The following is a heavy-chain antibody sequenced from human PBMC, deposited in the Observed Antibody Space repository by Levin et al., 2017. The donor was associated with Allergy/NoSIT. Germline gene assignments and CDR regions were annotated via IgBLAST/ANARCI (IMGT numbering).Heavy chain of an antibody. V-gene: IGHV4-38-2*02. J-gene: IGHJ6*02. CDR3: ARDLAVYDSSGYYYVAMLGEAYYYGMDV. CDR2: IYHSGST. D-gene: IGHD3-22*01. Sequence: SETLSLTCAVSGYSISSGYYWGWIRQPPGKGLEWIGSIYHSGSTYYNPSLKSRVTISVDTSKNQFSLKLSSVTAADTAVYYCARDLAVYDSSGYYYVAMLGEAYYYGMDVWGQGTTVTVSS. CDR1: GYSISSGYY.